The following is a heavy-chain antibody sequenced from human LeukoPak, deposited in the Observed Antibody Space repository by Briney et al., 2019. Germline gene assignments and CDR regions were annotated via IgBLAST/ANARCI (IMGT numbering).Heavy chain of an antibody. CDR2: IYSGGST. V-gene: IGHV3-53*05. CDR1: GFTVSSNY. CDR3: ARDSGYSGSFFDY. J-gene: IGHJ4*02. D-gene: IGHD1-26*01. Sequence: PGGSLRLSCAASGFTVSSNYMSWVRQAPGKGLEWVSVIYSGGSTYYADSVKGRFTISRDNSKNTLYLQMNSLRAEDTAVYYCARDSGYSGSFFDYWGQGTLVTVSS.